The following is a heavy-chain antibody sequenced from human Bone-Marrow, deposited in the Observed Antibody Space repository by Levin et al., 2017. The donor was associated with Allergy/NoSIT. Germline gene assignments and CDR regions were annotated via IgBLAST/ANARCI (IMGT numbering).Heavy chain of an antibody. J-gene: IGHJ4*02. CDR3: ARAGYYYDSSGNYCFDY. CDR2: ISSSSSYI. CDR1: GFTFSSYS. D-gene: IGHD3-22*01. Sequence: GGSLRLSCAASGFTFSSYSMNWVRQAPGKGLEWVSSISSSSSYIYYADSVKGRFTISRDNAKNSLYLQMNSLRAEDTAVYYCARAGYYYDSSGNYCFDYWGQGTLVTVSS. V-gene: IGHV3-21*01.